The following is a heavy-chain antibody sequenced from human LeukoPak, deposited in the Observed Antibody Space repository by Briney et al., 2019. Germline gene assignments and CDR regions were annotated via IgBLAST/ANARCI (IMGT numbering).Heavy chain of an antibody. Sequence: GGSLRLSCAASGFTFDDYGMSWVRQAPGKGLEWVSGINWNGGSTGYADSVKGRFTISRDNAKNSLYLQMNSLRAEDTALYYCARGAFTYYDSSGYYYFDYWGQGTLVTVSS. J-gene: IGHJ4*02. CDR2: INWNGGST. CDR1: GFTFDDYG. CDR3: ARGAFTYYDSSGYYYFDY. D-gene: IGHD3-22*01. V-gene: IGHV3-20*04.